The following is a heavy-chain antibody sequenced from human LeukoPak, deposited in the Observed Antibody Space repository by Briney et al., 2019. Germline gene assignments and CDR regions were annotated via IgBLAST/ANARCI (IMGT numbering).Heavy chain of an antibody. D-gene: IGHD3-9*01. V-gene: IGHV7-4-1*02. CDR1: GYTFTTYA. J-gene: IGHJ4*02. CDR3: ARLYDILTGPIDY. CDR2: INTNAGNP. Sequence: ASVKVSCKASGYTFTTYAINWVRQAPGQGLEWMGWINTNAGNPTFAQGFTGRFVFSLDTSVSTAYLQINGLRAEDTAVYYCARLYDILTGPIDYWGQGTLVTVSS.